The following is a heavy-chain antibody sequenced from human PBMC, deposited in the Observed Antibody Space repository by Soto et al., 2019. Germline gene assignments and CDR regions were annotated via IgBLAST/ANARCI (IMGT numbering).Heavy chain of an antibody. J-gene: IGHJ4*02. CDR2: IRVRNGDT. D-gene: IGHD1-26*01. CDR3: AWESRTWVDGVIGPGDY. V-gene: IGHV1-18*01. Sequence: QVQFAQSGAEVKEPGDSVKVSCRASGDIFTSNDITWVRQAPGQGLEWMGWIRVRNGDTHYAPKFRCRVTVTRDTSTSTAYMELRSLRSDDTAVYYCAWESRTWVDGVIGPGDYWGQGTLVTFSS. CDR1: GDIFTSND.